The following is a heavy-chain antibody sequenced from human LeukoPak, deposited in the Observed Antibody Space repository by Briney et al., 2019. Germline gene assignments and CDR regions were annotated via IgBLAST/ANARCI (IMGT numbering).Heavy chain of an antibody. V-gene: IGHV3-21*01. J-gene: IGHJ4*02. D-gene: IGHD6-13*01. CDR1: GFTFSTYT. CDR2: ISSSGYYI. Sequence: GGSLRLSCAASGFTFSTYTMNWVRQAPGKGLEWVSSISSSGYYIYYADSVKGRFTISRDNAKNSLYLQMNSPRAEDTAVYYCARDIATAGHLAFDYWGQGILVTVSS. CDR3: ARDIATAGHLAFDY.